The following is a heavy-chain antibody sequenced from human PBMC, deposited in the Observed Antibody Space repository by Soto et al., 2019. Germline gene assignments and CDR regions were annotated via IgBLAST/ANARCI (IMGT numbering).Heavy chain of an antibody. CDR2: IYYSGST. J-gene: IGHJ5*02. Sequence: LTCTVSGGSISSGGYYWSWIRQHPGKGLEWIGYIYYSGSTYYNPSLKSRVTISVDTSKNQFSLKLSSVTAADTAVYYCARASGTRGYSYGYWFDPWGQGTLVTGSS. V-gene: IGHV4-31*03. CDR3: ARASGTRGYSYGYWFDP. CDR1: GGSISSGGYY. D-gene: IGHD5-18*01.